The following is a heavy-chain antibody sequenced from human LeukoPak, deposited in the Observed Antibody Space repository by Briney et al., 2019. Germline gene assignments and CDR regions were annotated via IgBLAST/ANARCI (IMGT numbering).Heavy chain of an antibody. CDR2: ISYDGSNK. CDR3: ARDREVLLMAGYYYYYGMDV. CDR1: GFTFSSYA. V-gene: IGHV3-30-3*01. J-gene: IGHJ6*02. Sequence: GSLRLSCAASGFTFSSYAMHWVRQAPGKGLEWVAVISYDGSNKYYADSVKGRFTISRDNSKNTLYLQMNSLRAEDTAVYYCARDREVLLMAGYYYYYGMDVWGQGTTVTVSS. D-gene: IGHD2-8*01.